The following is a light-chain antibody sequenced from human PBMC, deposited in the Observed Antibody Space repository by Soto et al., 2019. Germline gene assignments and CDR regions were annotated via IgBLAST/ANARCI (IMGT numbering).Light chain of an antibody. CDR1: QSVSSN. CDR3: QQYDNWPQM. V-gene: IGKV3-15*01. J-gene: IGKJ1*01. Sequence: EIVKTQSPATLSVSPGERATLSCRARQSVSSNLAWYQQKPGQAPRLLIYGASTRATGIPARFSGSGSGTEFTLTITSLQSEDFAVYYCQQYDNWPQMFGQGTKVDIK. CDR2: GAS.